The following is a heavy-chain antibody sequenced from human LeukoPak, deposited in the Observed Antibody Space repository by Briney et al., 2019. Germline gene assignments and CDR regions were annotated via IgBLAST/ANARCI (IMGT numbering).Heavy chain of an antibody. CDR2: ISGSGGST. CDR1: GFTFSNYA. CDR3: AKDPNYDFWSGYLDY. D-gene: IGHD3-3*01. J-gene: IGHJ4*02. Sequence: GGSLRLSCAASGFTFSNYAMSWVRLAPGKGLEWVSAISGSGGSTYYADSVKGRFTISRDNPRNTLYLQMNSLRSEDTAIYYCAKDPNYDFWSGYLDYWGQGTLVTVSS. V-gene: IGHV3-23*01.